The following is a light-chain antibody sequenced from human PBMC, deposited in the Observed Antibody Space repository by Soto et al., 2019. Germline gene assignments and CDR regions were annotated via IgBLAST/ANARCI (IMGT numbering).Light chain of an antibody. J-gene: IGLJ2*01. V-gene: IGLV2-14*01. CDR2: GVS. Sequence: QSALTQPASVSGSPGQSITISCTGTSSDVGGYNYVSWYQQHPGKAPKLMIYGVSNRPSGLSNRFSASKSGNTASLTISGLQAEDEADYYCSSYTSSTTLVFGGGTKVTVL. CDR1: SSDVGGYNY. CDR3: SSYTSSTTLV.